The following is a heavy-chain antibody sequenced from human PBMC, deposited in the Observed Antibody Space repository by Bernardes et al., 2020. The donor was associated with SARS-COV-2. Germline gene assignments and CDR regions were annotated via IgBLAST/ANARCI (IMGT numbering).Heavy chain of an antibody. CDR3: ARGRAPYYDYVGGSK. J-gene: IGHJ4*01. CDR2: IWYDGSNK. V-gene: IGHV3-33*01. CDR1: GFTFSSYG. D-gene: IGHD3-16*01. Sequence: GGSLRLSCAASGFTFSSYGMHWVRQAPGQGLEWVAVIWYDGSNKYYADSVKGRFTISIDNSKNTLYLQMNSLRAEDTAVYYCARGRAPYYDYVGGSKWGQGTLVTVTS.